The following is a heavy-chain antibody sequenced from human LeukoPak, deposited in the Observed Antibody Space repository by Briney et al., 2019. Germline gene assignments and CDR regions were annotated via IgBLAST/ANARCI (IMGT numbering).Heavy chain of an antibody. D-gene: IGHD3-10*01. CDR2: IYSGGST. Sequence: GGSLRLSCAASGFXVSSNYMSWVREAPGKGREWVSVIYSGGSTYYADSVKGRFTISRHNSKNTLYLQMNSLRAEDTAVYYCARWGSPKPGDIWGQGTMVTVSS. CDR3: ARWGSPKPGDI. J-gene: IGHJ3*02. CDR1: GFXVSSNY. V-gene: IGHV3-53*04.